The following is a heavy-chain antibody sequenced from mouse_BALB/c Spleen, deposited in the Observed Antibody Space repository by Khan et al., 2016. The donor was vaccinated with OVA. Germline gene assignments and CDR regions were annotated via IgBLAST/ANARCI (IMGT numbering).Heavy chain of an antibody. CDR2: ILPGSNST. J-gene: IGHJ3*01. CDR1: SYTFSSYW. D-gene: IGHD1-1*01. Sequence: VQLQESGAELMKPGASVKISCKATSYTFSSYWIEWVKQRPGHGLEWIGEILPGSNSTNYNERFKGKATITADTSSNTAYMQLSNLTSEDSAIYYCARRNYYGSTSWFDYWGQGTLVTVSA. V-gene: IGHV1-9*01. CDR3: ARRNYYGSTSWFDY.